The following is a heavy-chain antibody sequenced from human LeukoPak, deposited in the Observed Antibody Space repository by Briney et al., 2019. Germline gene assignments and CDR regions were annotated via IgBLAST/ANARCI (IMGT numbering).Heavy chain of an antibody. CDR2: IYYSGST. J-gene: IGHJ4*02. Sequence: SETLSLTCTVSGGSISSYYWSWIRQPPGKGLEWIGYIYYSGSTNYNPSLKSRVTISVDTSKNQFSLKLSSVTAADTAVYYCARHRRPEEDYYDSSGYSPFDYWGQGTLVTVSS. CDR3: ARHRRPEEDYYDSSGYSPFDY. D-gene: IGHD3-22*01. V-gene: IGHV4-59*01. CDR1: GGSISSYY.